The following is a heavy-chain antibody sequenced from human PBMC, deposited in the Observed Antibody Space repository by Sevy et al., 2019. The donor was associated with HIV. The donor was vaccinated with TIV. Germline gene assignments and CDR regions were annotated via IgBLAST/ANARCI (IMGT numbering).Heavy chain of an antibody. J-gene: IGHJ4*02. CDR3: TTDSWSQEDYYDY. CDR2: IKGKIYDGTI. D-gene: IGHD6-13*01. CDR1: GFTFSNAW. Sequence: GGSLRLSCAASGFTFSNAWMSWVRQAPGKGLEWVGRIKGKIYDGTIDYAAPVKGRFTISRDDSKNTLYLQMNSLKTEDTAVFYCTTDSWSQEDYYDYWGQGTLVTVSS. V-gene: IGHV3-15*01.